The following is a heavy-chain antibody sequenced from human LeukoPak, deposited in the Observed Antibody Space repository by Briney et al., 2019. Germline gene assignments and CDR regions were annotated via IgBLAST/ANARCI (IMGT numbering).Heavy chain of an antibody. Sequence: SVKVSCKASGGTFSSYAISWVRQAPGQGLEWMGGIIPIFGTANYAQKFQGRVTITADESTSTAYMELSSLRSEDTAVYYCASGGPNVVVPAAKTIRYYYYGMGVWGQGTTVTVSS. CDR2: IIPIFGTA. J-gene: IGHJ6*02. CDR1: GGTFSSYA. CDR3: ASGGPNVVVPAAKTIRYYYYGMGV. V-gene: IGHV1-69*13. D-gene: IGHD2-2*01.